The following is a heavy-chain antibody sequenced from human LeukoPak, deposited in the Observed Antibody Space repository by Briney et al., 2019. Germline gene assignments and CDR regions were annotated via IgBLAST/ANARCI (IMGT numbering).Heavy chain of an antibody. V-gene: IGHV5-51*01. CDR2: IYPGDSDT. J-gene: IGHJ4*02. Sequence: GESLQISCKGSGYSFTSYWIGWVRQMPGKGLEWMGIIYPGDSDTRYSPYFQGQVTISAAKSISTAYLQWSSLKASDTAMYYCARGVLTIFGVVEGFDYWGQGTLVTVSS. CDR3: ARGVLTIFGVVEGFDY. D-gene: IGHD3-3*01. CDR1: GYSFTSYW.